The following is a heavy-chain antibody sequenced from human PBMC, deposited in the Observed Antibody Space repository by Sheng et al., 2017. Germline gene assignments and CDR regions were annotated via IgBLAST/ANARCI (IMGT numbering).Heavy chain of an antibody. CDR3: ARTDPDGYNTALAFDI. CDR2: IIPIFGTA. Sequence: QVQLVQSGAEVKKPGSSVKVSCKASGGTFSSYAISWVRQAPGQGLEWMGGIIPIFGTANYAQKFQGRVTITTDESTSTAYMELSSLRSEDTAVYYCARTDPDGYNTALAFDIWGQGTMVTVSS. J-gene: IGHJ3*02. D-gene: IGHD5-12*01. V-gene: IGHV1-69*05. CDR1: GGTFSSYA.